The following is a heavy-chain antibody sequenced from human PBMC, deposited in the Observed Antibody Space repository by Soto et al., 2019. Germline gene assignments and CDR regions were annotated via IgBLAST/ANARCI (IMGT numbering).Heavy chain of an antibody. CDR1: GYTFTGYY. V-gene: IGHV1-2*04. J-gene: IGHJ6*02. Sequence: QVQLGQSGAEVKKPGASVKVSCKASGYTFTGYYMHWVRQAPGQGLEWMGWINPNSGGTNHAQKFQGWVTMTRDTSISTAYMKLNRLTSDDTAGYYCPRGDGLLWVGEAIVMDVWGQGTTVTVSS. CDR3: PRGDGLLWVGEAIVMDV. CDR2: INPNSGGT. D-gene: IGHD3-10*01.